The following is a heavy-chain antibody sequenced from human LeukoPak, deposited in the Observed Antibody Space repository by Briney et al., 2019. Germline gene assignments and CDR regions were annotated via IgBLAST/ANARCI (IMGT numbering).Heavy chain of an antibody. Sequence: KSSETLSLTCTVSGGSISSSSYYWGWIRQPPGKGLEWIGTMYYSAMTYYNPSLKSRVTTSVDTSKNQFTLKVSSVTAADTAVYYCARSNWDSNVGIDYWGQGILVIVSS. CDR3: ARSNWDSNVGIDY. CDR2: MYYSAMT. CDR1: GGSISSSSYY. D-gene: IGHD1-7*01. J-gene: IGHJ4*02. V-gene: IGHV4-39*01.